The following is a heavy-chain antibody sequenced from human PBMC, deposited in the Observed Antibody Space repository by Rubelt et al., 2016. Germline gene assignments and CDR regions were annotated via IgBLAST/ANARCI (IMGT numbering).Heavy chain of an antibody. Sequence: EVQLLESGGGLVQPGGSLRLSCAASGFSFSRFAMNWVRQAPGKGLEWVSSVSGTGDITNYADSVKGRFTASRDNSKNTLYLQMNSRGAEDTAEYYWAIDGVVGATTNDWGQGTLVTVSS. D-gene: IGHD1-26*01. CDR3: AIDGVVGATTND. J-gene: IGHJ4*02. V-gene: IGHV3-23*01. CDR2: VSGTGDIT. CDR1: GFSFSRFA.